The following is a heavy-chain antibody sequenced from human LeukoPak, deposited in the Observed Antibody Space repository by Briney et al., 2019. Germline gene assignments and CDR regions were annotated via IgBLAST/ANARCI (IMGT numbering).Heavy chain of an antibody. CDR3: AKEGLRKLDY. J-gene: IGHJ4*02. D-gene: IGHD3-16*01. V-gene: IGHV3-33*06. Sequence: GGSLRLSCAASGFTFSSCGMHWVRQAPGKGLEWVAVIWYDGSNKYYADSVKGRFTISRDNSKNTLYLQMNSLRAEDTAVYYCAKEGLRKLDYWGQGTLVTVSS. CDR1: GFTFSSCG. CDR2: IWYDGSNK.